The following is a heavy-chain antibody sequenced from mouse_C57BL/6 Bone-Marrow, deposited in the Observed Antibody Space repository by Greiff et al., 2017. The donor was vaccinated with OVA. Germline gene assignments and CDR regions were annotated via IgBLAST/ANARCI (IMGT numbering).Heavy chain of an antibody. Sequence: VQLQESGAELVKPGASVKMSCKASGYTFTSYWITWVKQRPGQGLEWIGDIYPGSGSTNYNEKFKSKATLTVDTSSSTAYMQLSSLTSEDSAVYYCANYGSPYAMDYWGQGTSVTVSS. CDR1: GYTFTSYW. CDR3: ANYGSPYAMDY. J-gene: IGHJ4*01. D-gene: IGHD1-1*01. V-gene: IGHV1-55*01. CDR2: IYPGSGST.